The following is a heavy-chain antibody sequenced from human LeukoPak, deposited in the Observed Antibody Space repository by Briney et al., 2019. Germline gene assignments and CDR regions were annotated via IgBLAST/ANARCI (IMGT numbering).Heavy chain of an antibody. Sequence: GGSLRLSCAASEFTFSSYGMHRVRQAPGKGLEWVAVIWYDGSKEYYADSVKGRFTISRDNSKNTLYLQMNSLRAEDTAVYYCARDYYDSSGYYFGAFDIWGQGTMVTVSS. J-gene: IGHJ3*02. CDR1: EFTFSSYG. CDR3: ARDYYDSSGYYFGAFDI. CDR2: IWYDGSKE. D-gene: IGHD3-22*01. V-gene: IGHV3-33*01.